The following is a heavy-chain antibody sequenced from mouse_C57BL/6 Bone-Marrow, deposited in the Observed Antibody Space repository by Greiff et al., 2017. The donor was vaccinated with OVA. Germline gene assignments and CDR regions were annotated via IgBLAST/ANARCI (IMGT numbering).Heavy chain of an antibody. V-gene: IGHV1-15*01. CDR3: TRGYSNYYAMDY. Sequence: QVHVKQSGAELVRPGASVTLSCKASGYTFTDYEMHWVKQTPVHGLEWIGAIDPGTGGTAYNQKFKGKAILTADKSSSTAYMELRSPTSEDSAVYYCTRGYSNYYAMDYWGQGTSVTVSS. J-gene: IGHJ4*01. D-gene: IGHD2-5*01. CDR2: IDPGTGGT. CDR1: GYTFTDYE.